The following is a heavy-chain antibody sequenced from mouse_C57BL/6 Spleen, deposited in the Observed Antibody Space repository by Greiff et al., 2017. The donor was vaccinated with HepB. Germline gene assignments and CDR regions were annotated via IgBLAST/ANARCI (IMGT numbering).Heavy chain of an antibody. CDR1: GFTFSDYY. D-gene: IGHD2-1*01. J-gene: IGHJ2*01. V-gene: IGHV5-16*01. Sequence: EVKLMESEGGLVQPGSSMKLSCTASGFTFSDYYMAWVRQVPEKGLEWVANINYDGSSTYYLDSLKSRFIISRDNAKNILYLQMSSLKSEDTATYYCAREGSYYGNLDYWGQGTTLTVSS. CDR3: AREGSYYGNLDY. CDR2: INYDGSST.